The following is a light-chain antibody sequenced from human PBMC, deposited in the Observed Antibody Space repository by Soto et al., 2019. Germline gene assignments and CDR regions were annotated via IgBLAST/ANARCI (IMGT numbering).Light chain of an antibody. Sequence: QSALTQPASVSGSPGQSITISCTGTSSDVGDYNYVSWYQLHPGKAPKLMIYDVSNRPSGVSNRFSGSKSGNTASLTISGLQAEDEADYYCNSYTSSSTHYVFGTGTKLTVL. CDR1: SSDVGDYNY. CDR2: DVS. CDR3: NSYTSSSTHYV. J-gene: IGLJ1*01. V-gene: IGLV2-14*01.